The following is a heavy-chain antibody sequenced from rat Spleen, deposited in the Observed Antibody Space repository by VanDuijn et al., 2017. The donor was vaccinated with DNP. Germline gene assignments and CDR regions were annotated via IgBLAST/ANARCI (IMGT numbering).Heavy chain of an antibody. D-gene: IGHD1-11*01. V-gene: IGHV5-20*01. Sequence: EVQLVESGGGLVQPGRSMKLSCVASGFTFRDYGMAWVLQAPTKGLEWVASISYDGGNTNYRDSVKGRLTISRDDAKSTLHLQMDSLRSEDTATYYCTRPRGSYGGYRVDAWGQGISVSVSS. CDR3: TRPRGSYGGYRVDA. CDR1: GFTFRDYG. J-gene: IGHJ4*01. CDR2: ISYDGGNT.